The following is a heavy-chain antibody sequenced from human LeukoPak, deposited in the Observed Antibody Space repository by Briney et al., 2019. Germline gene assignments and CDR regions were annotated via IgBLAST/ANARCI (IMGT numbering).Heavy chain of an antibody. CDR3: ARRMNYYYYYMDV. J-gene: IGHJ6*03. D-gene: IGHD2-8*01. V-gene: IGHV4-4*09. CDR1: GGSISSYY. CDR2: IYTSGST. Sequence: SEALSLTCTVSGGSISSYYWSWIRQPPGKGLEWIGYIYTSGSTNYNPPLKSRVTISVDTSKNQFSLKLSSVTAADTAVYYCARRMNYYYYYMDVWGKGTTVTVSS.